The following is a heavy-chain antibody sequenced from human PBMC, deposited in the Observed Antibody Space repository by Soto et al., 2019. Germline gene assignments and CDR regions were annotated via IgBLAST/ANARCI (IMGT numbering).Heavy chain of an antibody. CDR2: IYYSGST. Sequence: SETLSLTCTVSGGSISSSSYYCGWIRQPPGKGLEWIGSIYYSGSTYYNPSLKSRVTISVDTSKNQFSLKLSSVTAADTAVYYCARTQDSGSYITFDYWGQGTLVTVYS. V-gene: IGHV4-39*01. CDR3: ARTQDSGSYITFDY. D-gene: IGHD1-26*01. J-gene: IGHJ4*02. CDR1: GGSISSSSYY.